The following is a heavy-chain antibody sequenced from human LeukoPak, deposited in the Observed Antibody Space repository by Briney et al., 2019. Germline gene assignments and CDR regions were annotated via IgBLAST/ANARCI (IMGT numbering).Heavy chain of an antibody. J-gene: IGHJ4*02. V-gene: IGHV1-46*01. D-gene: IGHD2-2*01. CDR1: GYSFTAYY. CDR3: ARGSTYCSSTSRCPFDY. CDR2: FNPSGGST. Sequence: ASVTVSCKASGYSFTAYYMYWVRQAPGPGLEWMGIFNPSGGSTSYAQRFQGRVTMTRDTSTSTVYMELSSLISDDTAVYYCARGSTYCSSTSRCPFDYWGQGTLVTVSS.